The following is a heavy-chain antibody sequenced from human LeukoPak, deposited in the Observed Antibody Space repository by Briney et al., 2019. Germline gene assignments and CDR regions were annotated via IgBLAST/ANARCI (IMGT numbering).Heavy chain of an antibody. V-gene: IGHV3-21*01. J-gene: IGHJ4*02. CDR2: ISSSSSYK. Sequence: GGSLRLSCAASGFIFSSYSMNWVRQAPGKGLAWVSSISSSSSYKNYADSVRGRFTISRDNAKNSLYLQMNSLRAVDTAVYYCARGPKGYSGYLFDYWGQGTLVTVSS. D-gene: IGHD5-12*01. CDR3: ARGPKGYSGYLFDY. CDR1: GFIFSSYS.